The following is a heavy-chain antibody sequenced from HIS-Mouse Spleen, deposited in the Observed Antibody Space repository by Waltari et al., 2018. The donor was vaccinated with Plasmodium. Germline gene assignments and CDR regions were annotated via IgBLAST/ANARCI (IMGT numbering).Heavy chain of an antibody. Sequence: QVQLQQWGAGLLKPSETLSLTCAVYGGSFSGYSWSWIRQTPGKGLEWIGEINHSGSTNYNPSLNIRVTISVDTSKNQFSLKLSSVTAADTAVYYCARGPGYSSGWYYFDYWGQGTLVTVSS. J-gene: IGHJ4*02. CDR1: GGSFSGYS. V-gene: IGHV4-34*01. CDR3: ARGPGYSSGWYYFDY. D-gene: IGHD6-19*01. CDR2: INHSGST.